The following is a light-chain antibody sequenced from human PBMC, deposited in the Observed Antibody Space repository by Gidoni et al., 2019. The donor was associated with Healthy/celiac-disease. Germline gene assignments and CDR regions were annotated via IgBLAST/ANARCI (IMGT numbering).Light chain of an antibody. J-gene: IGKJ2*01. CDR2: DAS. V-gene: IGKV3-11*01. CDR1: QSVSSY. Sequence: EIVLTQSPATLLLSPGERATLSCRASQSVSSYLAWYQQKPGQAPRLLIYDASNRATGIPARFSGSGSGTDFTLTISSLEPEEFAVYYCQQRSNWPRTFGQGTKLEIK. CDR3: QQRSNWPRT.